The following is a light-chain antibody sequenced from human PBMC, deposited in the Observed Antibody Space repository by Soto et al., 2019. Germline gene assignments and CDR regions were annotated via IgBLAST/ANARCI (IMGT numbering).Light chain of an antibody. CDR2: GNR. CDR3: QYYDSSLSAYV. J-gene: IGLJ1*01. CDR1: SSNIGAGFD. Sequence: QSVLTQPPSVSGAPGQRVTISCTWSSSNIGAGFDVHWYQQLPGTAPKLLVYGNRNRPSGVPDRFSGSKSGTSASLAVTGLQAEDDDDYYCQYYDSSLSAYVFGTGTKVTVL. V-gene: IGLV1-40*01.